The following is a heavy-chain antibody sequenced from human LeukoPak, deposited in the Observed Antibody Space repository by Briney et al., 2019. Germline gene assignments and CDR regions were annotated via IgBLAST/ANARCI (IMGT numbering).Heavy chain of an antibody. J-gene: IGHJ4*02. V-gene: IGHV3-30*18. CDR3: AKGLGTGSVLARPLHY. CDR1: GFTFSDYY. Sequence: GGSLRLSCAASGFTFSDYYMSWIRQAPDKGLQWVAVISSDGYRTDYPDSVRGRFTISRDNFKNTVDLQMISVTAEDTAMYFCAKGLGTGSVLARPLHYWGQGTLVTVSS. CDR2: ISSDGYRT. D-gene: IGHD3-10*01.